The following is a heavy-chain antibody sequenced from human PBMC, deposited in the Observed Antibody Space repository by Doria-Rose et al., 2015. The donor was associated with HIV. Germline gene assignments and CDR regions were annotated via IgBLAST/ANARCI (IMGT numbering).Heavy chain of an antibody. D-gene: IGHD6-13*01. Sequence: QVTLKESDPVLVKPTETLTLTCTVSGVSLSSPGMGVSWIRQPPGKALEWLANIFSDDERPYKTSLKSRLTISRGTSKSQVVLTMTDMDPVDTATYYCARIKSSRWYHKYYFDFWGQGTLVIVSA. CDR1: GVSLSSPGMG. V-gene: IGHV2-26*01. J-gene: IGHJ4*02. CDR2: IFSDDER. CDR3: ARIKSSRWYHKYYFDF.